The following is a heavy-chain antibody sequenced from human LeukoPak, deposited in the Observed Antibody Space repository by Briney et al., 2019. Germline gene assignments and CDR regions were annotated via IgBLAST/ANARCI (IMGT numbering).Heavy chain of an antibody. CDR2: IYYSGST. J-gene: IGHJ6*02. V-gene: IGHV4-59*08. Sequence: SETLSLTCAVYGGSFSGYYWSWIRQPPGKGLEWIGYIYYSGSTNYNPSLKSRVTISVDTSKNQFSLKLSSVTAADTAVYYCARRQRYCSSTSCVYYGMDVWGQGTTVTVSS. CDR3: ARRQRYCSSTSCVYYGMDV. CDR1: GGSFSGYY. D-gene: IGHD2-2*01.